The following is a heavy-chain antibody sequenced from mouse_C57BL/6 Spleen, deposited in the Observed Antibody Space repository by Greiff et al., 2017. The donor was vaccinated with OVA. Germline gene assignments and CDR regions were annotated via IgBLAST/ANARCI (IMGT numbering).Heavy chain of an antibody. Sequence: EVQLVESGGGLVQPGGSMKLSCVASGFTFSNYWMNWVRQSPEKGLEWVAQIRLKSDNYATHYAESVKGRFTISRDDSKSSVYLPMNNLRAEDTGIYYCTDSNSFDYWGQGTTLTVSS. CDR3: TDSNSFDY. CDR2: IRLKSDNYAT. CDR1: GFTFSNYW. J-gene: IGHJ2*01. V-gene: IGHV6-3*01.